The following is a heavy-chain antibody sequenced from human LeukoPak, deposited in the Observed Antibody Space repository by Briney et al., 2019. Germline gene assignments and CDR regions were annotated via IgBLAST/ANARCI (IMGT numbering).Heavy chain of an antibody. CDR2: IIPIFSTA. Sequence: ASVKVSCKASGGTFSSYAISWVRQAPGQGLEWMGGIIPIFSTANYAQKFQGRVTITADESTSTAYMELSSLRSEDTAVYYCASYLVGATYYFDYWGQGTLVTVSS. V-gene: IGHV1-69*13. D-gene: IGHD1-26*01. CDR1: GGTFSSYA. J-gene: IGHJ4*02. CDR3: ASYLVGATYYFDY.